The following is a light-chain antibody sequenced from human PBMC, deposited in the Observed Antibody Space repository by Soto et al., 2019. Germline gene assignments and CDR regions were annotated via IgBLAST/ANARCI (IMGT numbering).Light chain of an antibody. J-gene: IGLJ1*01. CDR1: SGHSSYA. CDR3: QTGGTGIQV. Sequence: QPVLTQSPSASASLGASVKLTCTLSSGHSSYAIAWHQQQPEKGPRYLMKLNSDGSHRKGDGIPDRFSGSSSGAERYLTISSLQSEDEADYYCQTGGTGIQVFGTGTKVIVL. V-gene: IGLV4-69*01. CDR2: LNSDGSH.